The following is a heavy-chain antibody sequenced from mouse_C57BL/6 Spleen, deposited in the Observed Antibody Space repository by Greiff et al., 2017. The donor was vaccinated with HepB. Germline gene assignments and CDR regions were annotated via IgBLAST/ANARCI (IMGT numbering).Heavy chain of an antibody. CDR3: AKPNWDWDYFDY. CDR2: IYPGDGDT. Sequence: QVQLQQSGPELVKPGASVKISCKASGYAFSSSWMNWVKQRPGKGLEWIGRIYPGDGDTNYNGKFKGKATLTADKSSSTAYMQLSSLTSEDSAVYFCAKPNWDWDYFDYWGQGTTLTVSS. V-gene: IGHV1-82*01. J-gene: IGHJ2*01. CDR1: GYAFSSSW. D-gene: IGHD4-1*01.